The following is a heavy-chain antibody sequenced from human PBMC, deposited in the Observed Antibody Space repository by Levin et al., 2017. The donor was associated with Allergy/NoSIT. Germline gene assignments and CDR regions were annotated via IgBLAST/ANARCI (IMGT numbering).Heavy chain of an antibody. V-gene: IGHV3-7*03. CDR3: TRLSGYSYGSPFDY. CDR2: IKQDGSEK. CDR1: GFTFSSYW. Sequence: GGSLRLSCAASGFTFSSYWMSWVRQAPGKGLEWVANIKQDGSEKYYVDSVKGRFTISRDNAKNSLYLQMNSLKTEDTAVYYCTRLSGYSYGSPFDYWGQGTLVTVSS. J-gene: IGHJ4*02. D-gene: IGHD5-18*01.